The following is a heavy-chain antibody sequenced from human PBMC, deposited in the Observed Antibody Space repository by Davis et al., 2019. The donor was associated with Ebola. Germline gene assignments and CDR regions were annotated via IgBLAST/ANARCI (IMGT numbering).Heavy chain of an antibody. D-gene: IGHD6-13*01. CDR3: ARDFAFPGIEAGGESYYYGLDV. J-gene: IGHJ6*02. Sequence: ASVKVSCKTSGYTFAAYGINWVRQAPGQGLEWMGWISTYNGNTNYAQKVQGRVTMTTDTSTSTAYLELRSLRSDDTAVYYCARDFAFPGIEAGGESYYYGLDVWGQGTTVTVSS. CDR1: GYTFAAYG. V-gene: IGHV1-18*01. CDR2: ISTYNGNT.